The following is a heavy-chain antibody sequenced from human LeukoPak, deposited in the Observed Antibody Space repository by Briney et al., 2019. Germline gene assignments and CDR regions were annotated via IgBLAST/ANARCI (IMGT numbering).Heavy chain of an antibody. J-gene: IGHJ6*03. CDR2: ISSSGSTI. D-gene: IGHD4-17*01. CDR1: GFTFSSYE. V-gene: IGHV3-48*03. CDR3: ARDYGDYYYYYMDV. Sequence: GGSLRLSCAASGFTFSSYEMNWVRQAPGKGLEWVSYISSSGSTIYYADSVKGRFTITRDNANNSLYLQMNSLRAEDTAVYYCARDYGDYYYYYMDVWGKGTTVTVSS.